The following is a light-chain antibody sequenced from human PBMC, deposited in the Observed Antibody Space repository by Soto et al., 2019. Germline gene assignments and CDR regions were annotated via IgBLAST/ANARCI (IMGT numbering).Light chain of an antibody. V-gene: IGKV3-20*01. Sequence: EIVLTQSPGTLSLSPGERATLSCGASHSVSSSYLAWYQHKPGQAPRLLIYGASSRATGIPDRFSGSGSGTDLTLTISRLEPEDFAVYYCQQYGSSPPITFGQGTRLEIK. CDR1: HSVSSSY. CDR3: QQYGSSPPIT. J-gene: IGKJ5*01. CDR2: GAS.